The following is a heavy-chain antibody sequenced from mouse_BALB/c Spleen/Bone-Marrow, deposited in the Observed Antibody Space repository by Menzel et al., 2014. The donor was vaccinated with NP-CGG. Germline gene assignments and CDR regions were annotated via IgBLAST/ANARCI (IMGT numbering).Heavy chain of an antibody. D-gene: IGHD2-1*01. CDR3: ARDGNYYAMDY. J-gene: IGHJ4*01. CDR2: ISDGGSYT. Sequence: DVMLVESGGGLVKPGGSLKLSCAASGFTFSDYYMYWVRQTPEERLEWVATISDGGSYTYYPDSVKGRFTISRDNAKNNLYLQMSSLKSEDTAMYYWARDGNYYAMDYWGQGTSVTVPS. CDR1: GFTFSDYY. V-gene: IGHV5-4*02.